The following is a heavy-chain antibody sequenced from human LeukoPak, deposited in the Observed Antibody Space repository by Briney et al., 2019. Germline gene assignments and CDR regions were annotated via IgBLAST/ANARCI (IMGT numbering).Heavy chain of an antibody. CDR2: ISGTGGST. CDR1: GFTFSSYA. D-gene: IGHD2-2*01. Sequence: PGGSLRLSCAASGFTFSSYAMSWVRQAPGKGLPWVSAISGTGGSTYYADSVKGRCTISRDNSMVTLYLQMNSLRAVDTPVYYFAKDRGVVPAGSWFDAWGQGTLVTVSS. CDR3: AKDRGVVPAGSWFDA. V-gene: IGHV3-23*01. J-gene: IGHJ5*02.